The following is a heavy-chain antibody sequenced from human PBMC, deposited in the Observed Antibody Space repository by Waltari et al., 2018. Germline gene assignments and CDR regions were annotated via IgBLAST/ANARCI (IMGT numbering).Heavy chain of an antibody. CDR1: GFPFGSYC. D-gene: IGHD6-6*01. J-gene: IGHJ3*02. Sequence: EVQLVESGGGLVQPGGSLRPACAASGFPFGSYCRPWVRQAPGKGLGWVSRVNSEGTSTSYADSVKGRFTISRDNAKNTLYLQMNSLRAEDTAVYYCTRSTSISNAFNIWGQGTMVTVS. CDR2: VNSEGTST. V-gene: IGHV3-74*01. CDR3: TRSTSISNAFNI.